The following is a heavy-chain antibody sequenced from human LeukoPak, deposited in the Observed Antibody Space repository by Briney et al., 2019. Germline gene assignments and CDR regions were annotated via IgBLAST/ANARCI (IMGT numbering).Heavy chain of an antibody. J-gene: IGHJ4*02. Sequence: SETLSLTCAVYGESFSGYYWSWIRQPPGKGLEWIGEINHSGSTNYNPSLKSRVTISVDTSKNQFSLKLSSVTAADTAVYYCVRYWGSGWTFDYWGQGTLVTVSS. V-gene: IGHV4-34*01. CDR1: GESFSGYY. D-gene: IGHD6-19*01. CDR3: VRYWGSGWTFDY. CDR2: INHSGST.